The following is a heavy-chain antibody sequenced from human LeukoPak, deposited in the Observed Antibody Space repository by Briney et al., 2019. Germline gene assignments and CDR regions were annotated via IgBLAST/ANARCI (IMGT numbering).Heavy chain of an antibody. CDR1: GFTFSSYA. J-gene: IGHJ4*02. V-gene: IGHV3-23*01. CDR2: ISGSGGSI. Sequence: PGGSLRLSCAVSGFTFSSYAISWVRQAPGKGLEWVSVISGSGGSIYYADSVKGRFTISRDNSKNTVYLQINSLRAEDTAVYYCAKDRARPPRGFSGSYKYFDYWGQGTLVTVSS. CDR3: AKDRARPPRGFSGSYKYFDY. D-gene: IGHD1-26*01.